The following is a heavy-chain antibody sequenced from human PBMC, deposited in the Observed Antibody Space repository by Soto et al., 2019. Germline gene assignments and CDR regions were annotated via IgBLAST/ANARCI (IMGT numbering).Heavy chain of an antibody. V-gene: IGHV1-8*02. CDR3: AIGGDSYYYYSMDV. Sequence: ASVKVSCKASGYTFTSYDINWVRQATGQGLEWMGGMNPNIGNADYAQKFQGRVTMTTNTSISTAYMELSSLRSEDTAVYYCAIGGDSYYYYSMDVWGQGTTVTVSS. CDR1: GYTFTSYD. CDR2: MNPNIGNA. D-gene: IGHD4-17*01. J-gene: IGHJ6*02.